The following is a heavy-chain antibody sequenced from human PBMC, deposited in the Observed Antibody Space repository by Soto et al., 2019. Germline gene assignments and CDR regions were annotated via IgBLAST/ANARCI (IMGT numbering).Heavy chain of an antibody. CDR2: ISGSGTAE. CDR1: GFTFSGYE. Sequence: EVHLVQSGGGSGQPGGSLRLACVASGFTFSGYEMNWVRQAPGEGLEWMSYISGSGTAEYYADSVKGRFSISRDNAQNTLYLQMNGLKVEDTAVYYCARGGVYWGQGTLVTVSS. J-gene: IGHJ4*02. V-gene: IGHV3-48*03. D-gene: IGHD2-8*01. CDR3: ARGGVY.